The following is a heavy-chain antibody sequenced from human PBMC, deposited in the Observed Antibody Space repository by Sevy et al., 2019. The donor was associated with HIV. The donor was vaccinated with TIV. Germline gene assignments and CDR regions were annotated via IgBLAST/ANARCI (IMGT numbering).Heavy chain of an antibody. CDR1: GGSVSSGSYY. Sequence: SETLSLTCTVSGGSVSSGSYYWSWIRQPPGKGLEWIGYIYYSGSTNYNPSLKSRVTISVDTSKNQFSLKLSSVTAAETAVYYCARAKKEVVPAAIGRYYLDYWGQGTLVTVSS. CDR3: ARAKKEVVPAAIGRYYLDY. D-gene: IGHD2-2*02. V-gene: IGHV4-61*01. CDR2: IYYSGST. J-gene: IGHJ4*02.